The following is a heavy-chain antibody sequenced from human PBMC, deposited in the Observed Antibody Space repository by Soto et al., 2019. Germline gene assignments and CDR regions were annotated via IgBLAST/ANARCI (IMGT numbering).Heavy chain of an antibody. CDR3: LSALIVDHDAFDI. CDR1: GFTFSSYA. J-gene: IGHJ3*02. Sequence: GGSLRLSCSASGFTFSSYAMHWVRQAPGKGLEYVSAISSNGGSTYYADSVKGRFTISRDNSKNTLNLQMSSLRAEESAVYYCLSALIVDHDAFDIWGQGTMVTVSS. CDR2: ISSNGGST. V-gene: IGHV3-64D*09. D-gene: IGHD2-21*01.